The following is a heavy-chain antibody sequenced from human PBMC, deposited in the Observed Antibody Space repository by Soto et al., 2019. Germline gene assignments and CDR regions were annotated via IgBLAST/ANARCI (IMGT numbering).Heavy chain of an antibody. V-gene: IGHV1-2*02. CDR1: GYTFTGYY. J-gene: IGHJ6*02. Sequence: XSVKVYWKASGYTFTGYYMHLVRQAPGQGLECMGWINPNSGGTNYAQKFQGRVTMTRDTSISKAYMELSRLRSDDTAVYYCASSSTSPVNGMDVWGQGTTVTVPS. D-gene: IGHD2-2*01. CDR2: INPNSGGT. CDR3: ASSSTSPVNGMDV.